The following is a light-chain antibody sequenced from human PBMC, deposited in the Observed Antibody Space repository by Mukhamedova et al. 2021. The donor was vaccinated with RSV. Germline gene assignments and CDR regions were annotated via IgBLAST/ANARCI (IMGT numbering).Light chain of an antibody. CDR2: VAS. Sequence: WYQRRVHGKAPKLLIYVASDLQSGVPSRFGGSGSGTDFTLTISSLQPEDFATYYCQHFDNLPRLTFGGGTTV. CDR3: QHFDNLPRLT. J-gene: IGKJ4*01. V-gene: IGKV1-39*01.